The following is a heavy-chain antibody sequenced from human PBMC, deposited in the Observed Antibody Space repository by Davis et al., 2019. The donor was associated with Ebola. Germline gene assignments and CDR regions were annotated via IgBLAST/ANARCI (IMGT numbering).Heavy chain of an antibody. CDR1: GYTFNSYG. CDR2: VSDYRGNT. CDR3: ARVRLCFPGLSCSPYYSYYYMDV. D-gene: IGHD2-2*01. J-gene: IGHJ6*03. V-gene: IGHV1-18*01. Sequence: ASVKVSCKASGYTFNSYGVNWVRQAPGRGLEWMGWVSDYRGNTNYAQKFQDRLTMTIDTSTTTAYMELRSLTSDDTAVYYCARVRLCFPGLSCSPYYSYYYMDVWGSGTTVTVSS.